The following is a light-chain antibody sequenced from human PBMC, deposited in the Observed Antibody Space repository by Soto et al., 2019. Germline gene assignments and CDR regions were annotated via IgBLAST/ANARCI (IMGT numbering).Light chain of an antibody. CDR2: GSF. Sequence: DIQMTQSPSSLSASVGDRVTITCRSSQTTDNYMNWYVQRPGKVPELLIYGSFILQSGAPSRFSGSGSGTDFTLTINSLQPEDFATYYCQQSYTTPLTFGGGTKVDIK. CDR1: QTTDNY. CDR3: QQSYTTPLT. V-gene: IGKV1-39*01. J-gene: IGKJ4*01.